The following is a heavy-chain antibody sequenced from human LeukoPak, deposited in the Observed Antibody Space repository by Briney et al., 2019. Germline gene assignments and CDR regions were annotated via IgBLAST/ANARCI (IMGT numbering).Heavy chain of an antibody. CDR2: IYYSGST. J-gene: IGHJ4*02. Sequence: SETLSPTCTVSGGSISSYYWSWIRQPPGKGLEWIGYIYYSGSTNYNPSLKSRVTISVDTSKNQFSPKLSSVTAADTAVYYCARQVMVRGVIIDYWGQGTLVTVSS. CDR1: GGSISSYY. V-gene: IGHV4-59*08. D-gene: IGHD3-10*01. CDR3: ARQVMVRGVIIDY.